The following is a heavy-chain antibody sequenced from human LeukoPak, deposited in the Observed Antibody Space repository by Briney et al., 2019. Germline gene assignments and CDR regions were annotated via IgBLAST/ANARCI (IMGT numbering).Heavy chain of an antibody. J-gene: IGHJ4*02. Sequence: PSETLSLTCTVSGGSISSYYWSWIRQPPGKGLEWIGYIYYSGSTNYNPSLKSRVTISVDTSKNQFSLKLSSVTAADTAVYYCARANYYGSGSYYGLYGYWGQGTLVTVSS. D-gene: IGHD3-10*01. CDR2: IYYSGST. V-gene: IGHV4-59*01. CDR3: ARANYYGSGSYYGLYGY. CDR1: GGSISSYY.